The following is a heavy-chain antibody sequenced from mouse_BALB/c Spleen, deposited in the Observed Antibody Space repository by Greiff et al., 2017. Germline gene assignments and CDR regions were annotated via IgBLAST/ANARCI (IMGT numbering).Heavy chain of an antibody. CDR1: GFTFSDYY. Sequence: DVQLVESGGGLVKPGGSLKLSCAASGFTFSDYYMYWVRQTPEKRLEWVATISDGGSYTYYPDSVKGRFTISRDNAKNNLYLQMSSLKSEDTAMYYCARDLYYAMDYWGQGTSVTVSS. CDR2: ISDGGSYT. CDR3: ARDLYYAMDY. V-gene: IGHV5-4*02. J-gene: IGHJ4*01.